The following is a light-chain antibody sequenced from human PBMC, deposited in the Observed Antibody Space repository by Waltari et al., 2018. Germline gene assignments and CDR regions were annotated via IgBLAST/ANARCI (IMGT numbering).Light chain of an antibody. J-gene: IGLJ3*02. Sequence: QAVVTQEPSLTVSPGGTVTLTCGSSTGAVTSGLYPYWFRQKPGQVPRTLIYDTSNKHSGTPARFSGSLLGGKAALTLSGAQPEDEAEYYCLLFYSGVRVFGGGTKLTVL. V-gene: IGLV7-46*01. CDR2: DTS. CDR3: LLFYSGVRV. CDR1: TGAVTSGLY.